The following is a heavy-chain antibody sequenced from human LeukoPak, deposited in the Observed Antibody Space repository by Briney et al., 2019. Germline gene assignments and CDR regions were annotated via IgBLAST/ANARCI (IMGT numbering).Heavy chain of an antibody. V-gene: IGHV3-30*18. CDR2: ISYDGSNK. CDR3: AKDIGVQLWVFDY. Sequence: GGSLRLSCAASGFTFSSYGMHWVRQAPGKGLEWVAVISYDGSNKYYADSVKGRFTISSDNSKNTLYLQMNSLRAEDTAVYYCAKDIGVQLWVFDYWGQGTLVTVSS. J-gene: IGHJ4*02. CDR1: GFTFSSYG. D-gene: IGHD5-18*01.